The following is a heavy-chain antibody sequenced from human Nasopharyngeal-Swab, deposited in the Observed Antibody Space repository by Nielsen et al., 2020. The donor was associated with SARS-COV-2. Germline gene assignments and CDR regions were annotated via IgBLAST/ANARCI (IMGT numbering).Heavy chain of an antibody. J-gene: IGHJ4*02. CDR3: ARGGYRSGPAYFDF. CDR1: GYTFSSND. CDR2: ISTDNGNR. D-gene: IGHD6-19*01. V-gene: IGHV1-18*01. Sequence: ASVHVSCKASGYTFSSNDISWVRQGPGQGLAWLGWISTDNGNRNYAQKVLGRVTMTTDTSTSTVYMELRSLRSDDTAVYYCARGGYRSGPAYFDFWGQGALVIVSS.